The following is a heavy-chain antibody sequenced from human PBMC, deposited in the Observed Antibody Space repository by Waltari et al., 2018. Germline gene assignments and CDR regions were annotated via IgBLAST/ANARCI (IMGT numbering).Heavy chain of an antibody. CDR1: GFTFSSYS. V-gene: IGHV3-48*01. CDR3: ATTRRITMIVVVHDAFDI. CDR2: ISSSSSTI. D-gene: IGHD3-22*01. J-gene: IGHJ3*02. Sequence: EVQLVESGGGLVQPGGSLRLSCAASGFTFSSYSMNWVRQAPGKGLEWVSYISSSSSTIYYADSVKGRFTISRDNAKNSLYLQMNSLRAEDTAVYYCATTRRITMIVVVHDAFDIWGQGTMVTVSS.